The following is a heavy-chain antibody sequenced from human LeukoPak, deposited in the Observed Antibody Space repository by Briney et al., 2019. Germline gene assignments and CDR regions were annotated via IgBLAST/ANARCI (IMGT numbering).Heavy chain of an antibody. CDR3: ARGLPTYYFDY. CDR2: IIPILGIA. Sequence: SVKVSCKASGGTFSSYAISWVRQAPGQGLEWMGRIIPILGIANYAQKFQGRVTITADKSTSTAYMELSSLRSEDTAVYYCARGLPTYYFDYWGQGTLVTVPS. V-gene: IGHV1-69*04. CDR1: GGTFSSYA. J-gene: IGHJ4*02.